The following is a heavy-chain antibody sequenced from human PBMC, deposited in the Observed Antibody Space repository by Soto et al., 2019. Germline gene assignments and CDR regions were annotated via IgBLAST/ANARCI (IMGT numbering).Heavy chain of an antibody. D-gene: IGHD3-22*01. CDR2: ISYDGSNK. V-gene: IGHV3-30*18. CDR1: GFTFSSYG. CDR3: AKTHYYDSSGYYTDAFDI. Sequence: GGSLRLSCAASGFTFSSYGMHWVRQAPGKGLEWVAVISYDGSNKYYADSVKGRFTISRDNSKNTLYLQMNSLRAEDTAVYYFAKTHYYDSSGYYTDAFDIWGQGTMVTVSS. J-gene: IGHJ3*02.